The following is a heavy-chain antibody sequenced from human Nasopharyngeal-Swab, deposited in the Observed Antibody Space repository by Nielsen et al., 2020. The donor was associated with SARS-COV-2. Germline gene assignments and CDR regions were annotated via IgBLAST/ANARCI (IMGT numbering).Heavy chain of an antibody. CDR3: ARAGWHTPYVDS. Sequence: WIRQPPGKGLEWIGEIDHSGNSNYNSSLKSRVTVSVDTSKNQFSLHVKSLTAADSAVYYCARAGWHTPYVDSWGQGTTVTVSS. CDR2: IDHSGNS. J-gene: IGHJ6*02. D-gene: IGHD3-16*01. V-gene: IGHV4-34*01.